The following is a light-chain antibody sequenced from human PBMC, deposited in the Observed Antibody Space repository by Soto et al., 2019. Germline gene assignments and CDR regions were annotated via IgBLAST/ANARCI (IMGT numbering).Light chain of an antibody. Sequence: IQMTQSPSSLSASVGDRVTITCRASQRIITYLNWYQQKPGKAPKLLISPIATLQRGVPSRFSGSVSATDFTLTITCLHPEDFATYYCQQCYSTPYTFGQGTKLEIK. CDR1: QRIITY. CDR2: PIA. CDR3: QQCYSTPYT. V-gene: IGKV1-39*01. J-gene: IGKJ2*01.